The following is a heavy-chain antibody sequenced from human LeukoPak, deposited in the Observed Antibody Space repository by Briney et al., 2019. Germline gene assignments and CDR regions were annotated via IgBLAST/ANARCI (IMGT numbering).Heavy chain of an antibody. V-gene: IGHV4-4*02. CDR1: GGAISSTNW. Sequence: SETLSLTCAVSGGAISSTNWWKWVRQPPREGLGWVGGVYYSGSTNYNPSLKSRVTISVDTSKNQFSLRLSSVTAADTAVYYCARTTEGGYTYDYFYYYYMDVWGKGTTVTISS. J-gene: IGHJ6*03. CDR3: ARTTEGGYTYDYFYYYYMDV. CDR2: VYYSGST. D-gene: IGHD5-18*01.